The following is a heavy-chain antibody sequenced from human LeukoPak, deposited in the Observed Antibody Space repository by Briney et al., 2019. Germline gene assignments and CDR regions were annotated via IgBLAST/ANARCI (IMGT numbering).Heavy chain of an antibody. J-gene: IGHJ6*02. CDR3: AKELSRSSSWYPYYYYGMDV. CDR1: GGSISSGGYY. CDR2: IYYSGST. Sequence: PSETLSLTCTVSGGSISSGGYYWSWIRQHPGKGLEWIGYIYYSGSTYYNPSLKSRVTISVDTSKNQFSLKLSSVTAADTAVYYCAKELSRSSSWYPYYYYGMDVWGQGTTVTVSS. V-gene: IGHV4-31*03. D-gene: IGHD6-13*01.